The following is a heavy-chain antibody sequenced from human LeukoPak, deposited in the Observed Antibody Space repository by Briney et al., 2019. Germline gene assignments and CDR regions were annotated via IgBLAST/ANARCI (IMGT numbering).Heavy chain of an antibody. V-gene: IGHV1-18*01. D-gene: IGHD1-26*01. CDR1: GYTFTSYG. CDR2: ISAYNGNT. Sequence: ASVKVSCKASGYTFTSYGISWVRQAPGQGLEWMGWISAYNGNTNYAQKLQGRVTMTTDTSTSTAYMELSRLRSDDTAVYYCARTASGSYSNDYWGQGTLVTVSS. J-gene: IGHJ4*02. CDR3: ARTASGSYSNDY.